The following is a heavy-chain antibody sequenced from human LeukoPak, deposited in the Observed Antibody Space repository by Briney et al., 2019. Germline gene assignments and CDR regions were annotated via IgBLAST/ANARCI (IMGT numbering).Heavy chain of an antibody. V-gene: IGHV1-69*06. CDR1: GGTFSSYA. Sequence: ASVKVSCKASGGTFSSYAISWVRQAPGQGLEWMGGIIPIFGTANYAQKFQGRVTITADKSTSTAYMELSSLRSEDTAVYYCARADTGLVAAVGWFDPWGQGTLVTVSS. D-gene: IGHD2-15*01. J-gene: IGHJ5*02. CDR3: ARADTGLVAAVGWFDP. CDR2: IIPIFGTA.